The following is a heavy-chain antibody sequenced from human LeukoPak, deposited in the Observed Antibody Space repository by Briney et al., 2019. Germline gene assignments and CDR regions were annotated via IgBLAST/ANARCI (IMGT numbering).Heavy chain of an antibody. D-gene: IGHD3-10*01. Sequence: SETLSLTCTVSGGSISSKSYYWSWIRQPAGKGLEWIGRIYTSGNTNYNPSLKSRVTLSVDTSKTHFYLSLSSVTAADTAVYYCAREDSGSYYNYYYFYMDVWGKGTTVTISS. CDR3: AREDSGSYYNYYYFYMDV. CDR1: GGSISSKSYY. J-gene: IGHJ6*03. CDR2: IYTSGNT. V-gene: IGHV4-61*02.